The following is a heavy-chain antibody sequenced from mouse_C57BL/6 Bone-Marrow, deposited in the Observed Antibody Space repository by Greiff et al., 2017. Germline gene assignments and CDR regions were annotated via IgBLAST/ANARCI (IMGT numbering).Heavy chain of an antibody. CDR2: IDPENGDT. CDR3: TTIYYGTEDY. J-gene: IGHJ2*01. CDR1: GFNIKDDY. V-gene: IGHV14-4*01. Sequence: VQLQQSGAELVRPGASVKLSCTASGFNIKDDYMHWVKQRPEQGLEWIGWIDPENGDTEYASKFQGKATITADTSSNTAYLQLSSLTSEDTAVYYCTTIYYGTEDYWGQGTTLTVSS. D-gene: IGHD1-1*01.